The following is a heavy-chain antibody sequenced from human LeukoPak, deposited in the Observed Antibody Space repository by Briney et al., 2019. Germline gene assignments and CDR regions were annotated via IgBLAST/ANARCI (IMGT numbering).Heavy chain of an antibody. CDR3: AKNWGSGWFFEY. V-gene: IGHV3-30*18. CDR2: MSYDGNNK. Sequence: GGSLRLSCAASGFTFSSYGMHWVRQAPGKGPEWVAVMSYDGNNKYYADSVKGRFTISRDNSKNTLYLQMDSLRAEDTAVYYCAKNWGSGWFFEYWGQGTLVTVSS. J-gene: IGHJ4*02. D-gene: IGHD6-19*01. CDR1: GFTFSSYG.